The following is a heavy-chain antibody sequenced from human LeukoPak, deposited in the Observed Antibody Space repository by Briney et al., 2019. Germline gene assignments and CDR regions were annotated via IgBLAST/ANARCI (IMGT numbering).Heavy chain of an antibody. V-gene: IGHV3-11*01. CDR1: GFTFSDYY. CDR2: ISSSGSTI. D-gene: IGHD3-22*01. J-gene: IGHJ4*02. Sequence: GGSLRLSCAASGFTFSDYYMSWIRQAPGKGLEWVSYISSSGSTIYYADSVKGRSTISRDNAKNSLYLQMNSLRAEDTAVYYCARQDSDYYDSSGYTTDWGQGTLVTVSS. CDR3: ARQDSDYYDSSGYTTD.